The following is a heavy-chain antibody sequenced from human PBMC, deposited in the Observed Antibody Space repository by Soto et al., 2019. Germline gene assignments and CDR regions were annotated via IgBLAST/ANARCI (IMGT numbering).Heavy chain of an antibody. V-gene: IGHV4-30-4*01. D-gene: IGHD3-9*01. CDR2: IYYSGST. Sequence: SETLSLTCTVSGGSVSSGDYYWSWIRQPPGKRLEWIGYIYYSGSTYYNPSLKSRVTISVDTSKNQFSLKLSSVTAADTAVYYCARDHYVYDILTGYGYYYGMDVWGQGTTVT. J-gene: IGHJ6*02. CDR1: GGSVSSGDYY. CDR3: ARDHYVYDILTGYGYYYGMDV.